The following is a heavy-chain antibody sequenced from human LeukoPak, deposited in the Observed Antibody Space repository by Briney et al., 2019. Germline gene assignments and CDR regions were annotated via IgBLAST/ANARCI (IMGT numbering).Heavy chain of an antibody. Sequence: GGSLRLSCAASGFTFSSYGMHWVRQAPGKGLEWVAFIGYDGSNKYYADSVKGRFTISRDNSKNTLYLQMNSLRAEATAVYYCAKGLRSAPRDYWGQGTLVTVSS. J-gene: IGHJ4*02. CDR3: AKGLRSAPRDY. CDR1: GFTFSSYG. V-gene: IGHV3-30*02. D-gene: IGHD4-17*01. CDR2: IGYDGSNK.